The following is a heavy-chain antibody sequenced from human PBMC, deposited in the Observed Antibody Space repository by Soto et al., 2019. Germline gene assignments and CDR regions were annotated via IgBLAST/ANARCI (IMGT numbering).Heavy chain of an antibody. V-gene: IGHV4-34*01. CDR1: GGSFSGYY. D-gene: IGHD6-13*01. CDR2: INHSGNT. Sequence: QVQLQQWGAGLLKPSETLSLTCAVYGGSFSGYYWSWIRQPPGKGLEWIGEINHSGNTNYSPSLKSRVTISVDTSKNQFSLKLSSVTAADTAVYYCARGVQQPKLDYWGQGTLVTVSS. CDR3: ARGVQQPKLDY. J-gene: IGHJ4*02.